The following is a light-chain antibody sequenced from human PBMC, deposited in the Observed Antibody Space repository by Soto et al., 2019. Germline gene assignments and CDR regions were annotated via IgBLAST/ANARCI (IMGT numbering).Light chain of an antibody. CDR1: QRVSSL. Sequence: EMVLTQSPDTLSLSPGERATLSCRASQRVSSLLAWYQQKPGQAPRLLIYSTSTRATGIPARFSGSGSGTEFTLTISSLQSEDFAIYYCQQYHYWPYTFGQGTRLEIK. V-gene: IGKV3-15*01. J-gene: IGKJ5*01. CDR3: QQYHYWPYT. CDR2: STS.